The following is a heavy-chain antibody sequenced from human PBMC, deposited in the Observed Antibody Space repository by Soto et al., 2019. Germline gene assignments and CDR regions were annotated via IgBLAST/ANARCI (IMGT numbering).Heavy chain of an antibody. CDR1: GFTFSSYA. J-gene: IGHJ6*02. V-gene: IGHV3-30-3*01. D-gene: IGHD3-22*01. CDR3: ATNYYDSSGYPPPAYYYGMDV. Sequence: GGSLRLSCAASGFTFSSYAMHWVRQAPGKGLEWVAVISYDGSNKYYADSVKGRFTISRDNSKNTLYLQMNSLRAEDTAVYYCATNYYDSSGYPPPAYYYGMDVWGQGTTVTVSS. CDR2: ISYDGSNK.